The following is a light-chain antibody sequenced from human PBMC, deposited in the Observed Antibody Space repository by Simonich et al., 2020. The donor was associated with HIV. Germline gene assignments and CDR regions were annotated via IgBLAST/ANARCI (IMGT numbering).Light chain of an antibody. CDR3: QQYNNWPPLT. Sequence: DIVMTQSPDSLAVSLGERATINCKSSQSVLYSSNNKNYLAWYQQKPGQPPKLLIYWASTRESGVPDRFSGSGSGSDFPLTISSLQSEDFAVYYCQQYNNWPPLTFGGGTKVEIK. V-gene: IGKV4-1*01. CDR1: QSVLYSSNNKNY. J-gene: IGKJ4*01. CDR2: WAS.